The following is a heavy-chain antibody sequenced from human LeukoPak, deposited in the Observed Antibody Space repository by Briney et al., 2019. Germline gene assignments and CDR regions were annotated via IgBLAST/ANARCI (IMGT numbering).Heavy chain of an antibody. D-gene: IGHD6-13*01. CDR3: ARGSKAAPGTFDY. J-gene: IGHJ4*02. CDR2: IYYTGST. V-gene: IGHV4-59*01. CDR1: GGSISSYY. Sequence: SETLSLTCTVSGGSISSYYWSWIQQPPGKGLEWIGYIYYTGSTDYNPSLKSRVAISVDTSKNQFSLKLSSVTAADTAVYYCARGSKAAPGTFDYWGQGTLVTVSS.